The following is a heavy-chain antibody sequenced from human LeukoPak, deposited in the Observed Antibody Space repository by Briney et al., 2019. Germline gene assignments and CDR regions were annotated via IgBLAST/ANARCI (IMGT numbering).Heavy chain of an antibody. CDR2: ISSGSSYI. V-gene: IGHV3-21*01. CDR1: GFTFSIYN. CDR3: ARTSSQGLWSDGFDI. Sequence: GGSLRLSCAASGFTFSIYNMTWVRQAPGKGLEWVSSISSGSSYIYYADSLKGRFTISRDNAKNSLYLQMNNLGAEDTAVYYCARTSSQGLWSDGFDIWGQGTMVTVSS. J-gene: IGHJ3*02. D-gene: IGHD2-8*02.